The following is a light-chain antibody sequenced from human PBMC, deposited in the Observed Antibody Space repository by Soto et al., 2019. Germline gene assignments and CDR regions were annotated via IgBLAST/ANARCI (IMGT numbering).Light chain of an antibody. J-gene: IGLJ3*02. Sequence: QSVLTQPPSASGTPGQRVTISCSGSSSNIGSTFVYWYQQFPGTAPKLLIYRNNQRPSGVPDRFSGSKSGTSASLAISWLPAEDEADYYCAAWDDSLSGWVYGGGTKLTVL. V-gene: IGLV1-47*01. CDR1: SSNIGSTF. CDR3: AAWDDSLSGWV. CDR2: RNN.